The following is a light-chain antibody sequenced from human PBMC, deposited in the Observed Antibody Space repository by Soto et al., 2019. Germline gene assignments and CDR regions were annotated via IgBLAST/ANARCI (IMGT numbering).Light chain of an antibody. Sequence: QSALTQPASVSGSPGQSITISCTGTSSDVGGYDYVSWYQQHPGKAPKLMIYEVSNRPSGVSNRFSGSKSGNTASLTISGLQAEDEGDYFCSSDTSITTGVVFGGGTKVTVL. CDR3: SSDTSITTGVV. J-gene: IGLJ2*01. CDR2: EVS. V-gene: IGLV2-14*01. CDR1: SSDVGGYDY.